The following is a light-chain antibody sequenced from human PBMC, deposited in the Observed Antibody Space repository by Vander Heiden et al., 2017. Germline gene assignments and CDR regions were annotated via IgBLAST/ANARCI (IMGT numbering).Light chain of an antibody. Sequence: DIAMPQPPDFLAVSLGERATINCKSSQTVLNSSKNKHNLAWYQQKPGQSPKLLFYWASSRQSGVPDRFSGSGSGTDFTLTISSLQAEDVAVYYCQQYYSIPFTFGPGTKVEIK. CDR1: QTVLNSSKNKHN. J-gene: IGKJ3*01. CDR3: QQYYSIPFT. CDR2: WAS. V-gene: IGKV4-1*01.